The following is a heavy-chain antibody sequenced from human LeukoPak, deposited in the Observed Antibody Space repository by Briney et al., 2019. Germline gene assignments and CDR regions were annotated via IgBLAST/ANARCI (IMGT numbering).Heavy chain of an antibody. V-gene: IGHV3-30*04. CDR1: GFTFSSYA. CDR2: ISYDGSNK. CDR3: AGGGLLDY. J-gene: IGHJ4*02. D-gene: IGHD3-16*01. Sequence: GGSLRLSCAASGFTFSSYAMLWARQAPGKGLEWVAVISYDGSNKYYADSVKGRFTISRDNSKNTLYLQMNSLRAEDTAVYYCAGGGLLDYWGQGTLVTVSS.